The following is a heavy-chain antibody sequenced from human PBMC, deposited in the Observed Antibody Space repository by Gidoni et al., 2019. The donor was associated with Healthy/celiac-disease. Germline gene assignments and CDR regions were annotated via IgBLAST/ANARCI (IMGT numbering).Heavy chain of an antibody. CDR1: GRSISSYY. V-gene: IGHV4-59*01. CDR2: IYYSGST. J-gene: IGHJ4*02. D-gene: IGHD3-22*01. CDR3: ARGGDLPDDSSGYYYGPPPFDY. Sequence: QVQLQESGPGLVKPSETLSLTCTVSGRSISSYYWSWIRQPPGKGLEWFGYIYYSGSTNYNPSLKSRVTISVDTSKNQFSLKLSSVTAADTAVYYCARGGDLPDDSSGYYYGPPPFDYWGQGTLVTVSS.